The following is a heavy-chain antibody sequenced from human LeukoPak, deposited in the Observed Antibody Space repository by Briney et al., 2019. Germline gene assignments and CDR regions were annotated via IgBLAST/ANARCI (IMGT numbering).Heavy chain of an antibody. CDR3: ARVWYCSGGSCQNWFDP. CDR2: ISAYNDNT. V-gene: IGHV1-18*01. J-gene: IGHJ5*02. D-gene: IGHD2-15*01. CDR1: GYTFTSYG. Sequence: ASVKVSCKASGYTFTSYGISWVRQAPGQGLEWMGWISAYNDNTNYAQKLQGRVTMTTDTSTSTAYMELRSLRSDDTAVYYCARVWYCSGGSCQNWFDPWGQGTLVTVSS.